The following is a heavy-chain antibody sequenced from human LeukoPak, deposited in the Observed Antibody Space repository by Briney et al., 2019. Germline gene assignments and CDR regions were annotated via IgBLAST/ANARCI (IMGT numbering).Heavy chain of an antibody. V-gene: IGHV3-23*01. CDR2: ISGSGGST. CDR3: AKGGRITMIVVVKNYFDY. CDR1: GFTFSSYG. D-gene: IGHD3-22*01. J-gene: IGHJ4*02. Sequence: GGSLRLSCAASGFTFSSYGMSWVRQAPGKGLEWVSAISGSGGSTYYADSVKGRFTISRDNSKNTLYLQMNSLRAEDTAVYYCAKGGRITMIVVVKNYFDYWGQGTLVTVSS.